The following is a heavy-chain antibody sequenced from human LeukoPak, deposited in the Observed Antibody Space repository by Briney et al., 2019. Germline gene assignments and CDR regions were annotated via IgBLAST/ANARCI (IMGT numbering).Heavy chain of an antibody. CDR1: GGSISSSRYY. J-gene: IGHJ3*02. CDR2: IYYSGST. D-gene: IGHD3-10*01. Sequence: SETLSLTCTVSGGSISSSRYYWGWIRQPPGKGLEWIGYIYYSGSTNYNPSLKSRVTISVDTSKNQFSLKLSSVTAADTAVYYCANYGDAFDIWGQGTMVTVSS. V-gene: IGHV4-61*05. CDR3: ANYGDAFDI.